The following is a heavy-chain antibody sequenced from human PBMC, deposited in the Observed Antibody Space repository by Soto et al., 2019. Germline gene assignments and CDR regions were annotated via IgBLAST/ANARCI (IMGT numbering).Heavy chain of an antibody. CDR1: GYTFTGYY. CDR3: ARARLRWYTNDAFDI. J-gene: IGHJ3*02. Sequence: ASVKVSCKASGYTFTGYYMHWVRQAPGQGLEWMGWINPNSGGTNYAQKFQGWVTMTRDTSISTAYMELSRLRSDDTAVYYCARARLRWYTNDAFDIWGQGXMVTV. CDR2: INPNSGGT. D-gene: IGHD4-17*01. V-gene: IGHV1-2*04.